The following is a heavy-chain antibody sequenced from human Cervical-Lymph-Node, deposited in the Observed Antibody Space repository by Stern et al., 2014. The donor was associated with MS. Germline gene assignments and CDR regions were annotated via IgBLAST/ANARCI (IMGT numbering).Heavy chain of an antibody. V-gene: IGHV4-39*01. J-gene: IGHJ4*02. CDR2: IYYGETP. D-gene: IGHD3-10*01. CDR1: GGSINSRGFY. Sequence: QLQESGPGLVKPSETLSLKCTVSGGSINSRGFYWGWIRQPPGKGLEWIGNIYYGETPYHTPPLGSRAARPVDPSKNHFSLGLSTVTAADTALYYCARTSGIRYYFDYWGQGALVTVSS. CDR3: ARTSGIRYYFDY.